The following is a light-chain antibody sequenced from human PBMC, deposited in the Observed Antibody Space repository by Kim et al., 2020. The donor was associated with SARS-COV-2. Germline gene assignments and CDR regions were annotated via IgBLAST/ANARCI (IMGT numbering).Light chain of an antibody. J-gene: IGLJ2*01. Sequence: QAGLTQPPSVSKGLRQTATLTCTGNSNNVGNQGAAWLQQHQGHPPKLLSYRNNNRPSGISERLSASRSGNTASLTITGLQPEDEADYYCSAWDSRLSAVVFGGGTQLTVL. CDR1: SNNVGNQG. CDR2: RNN. V-gene: IGLV10-54*01. CDR3: SAWDSRLSAVV.